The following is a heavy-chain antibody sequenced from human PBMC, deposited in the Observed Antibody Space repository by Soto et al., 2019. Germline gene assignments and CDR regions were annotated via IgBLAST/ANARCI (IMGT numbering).Heavy chain of an antibody. Sequence: SVKVSGKASGGTFSSYAISWVRQAPGQGLEWMGGIIPIFGTANYAQKFQGRVTITADESTSTAYMELSSLRSEDTAAYYCARDSTWGGATVAFDIWGQGTMVTVSS. CDR1: GGTFSSYA. V-gene: IGHV1-69*13. CDR3: ARDSTWGGATVAFDI. D-gene: IGHD1-26*01. J-gene: IGHJ3*02. CDR2: IIPIFGTA.